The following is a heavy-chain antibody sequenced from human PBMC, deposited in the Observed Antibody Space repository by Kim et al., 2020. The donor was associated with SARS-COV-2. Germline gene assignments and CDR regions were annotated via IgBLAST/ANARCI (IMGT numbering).Heavy chain of an antibody. Sequence: THYADSVKGRFTISRDTSKNSLYLQSNSLRTEDTALYYCGKEASDSTLNYWGQGTLVTVSS. J-gene: IGHJ4*02. CDR2: T. D-gene: IGHD6-13*01. CDR3: GKEASDSTLNY. V-gene: IGHV3-43*01.